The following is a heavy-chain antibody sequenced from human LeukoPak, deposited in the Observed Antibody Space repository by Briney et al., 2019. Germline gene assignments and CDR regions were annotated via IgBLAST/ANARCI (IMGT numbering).Heavy chain of an antibody. CDR2: INPSGGST. Sequence: GASVKVSCKASGYTFTSYYMHWVRQAPGQGLEWMGIINPSGGSTSYAQKFQGRVTMTRDTSTSTVYMELSSLRSEDTAVYYCARVAGATVLAAHFDYWGQGTLVTVSS. J-gene: IGHJ4*02. V-gene: IGHV1-46*01. D-gene: IGHD1-26*01. CDR3: ARVAGATVLAAHFDY. CDR1: GYTFTSYY.